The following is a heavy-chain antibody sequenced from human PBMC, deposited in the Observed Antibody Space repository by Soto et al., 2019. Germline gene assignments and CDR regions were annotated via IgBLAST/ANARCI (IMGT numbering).Heavy chain of an antibody. CDR3: ARGTVTVRNEDYYYYYGMDV. J-gene: IGHJ6*02. CDR1: GYTFTSYA. Sequence: ASVKVSCKASGYTFTSYAMHWVRQAPGQRLEWMGWINAGNGNTKYSQKFQGRVTITRDTSASTAYMELSSLRSEDTAVYYCARGTVTVRNEDYYYYYGMDVWGQGTTVTVSS. V-gene: IGHV1-3*01. CDR2: INAGNGNT. D-gene: IGHD4-17*01.